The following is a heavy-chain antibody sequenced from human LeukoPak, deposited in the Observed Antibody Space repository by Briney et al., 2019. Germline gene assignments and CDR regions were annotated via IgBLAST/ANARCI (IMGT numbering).Heavy chain of an antibody. CDR3: ARDLYYYASGSYARPYYFDY. J-gene: IGHJ4*02. V-gene: IGHV1-46*01. Sequence: GASVKVSCKASGYTFTSYYMHWVRQAPGQGLEWMGIINPSGGSTSYAQKFQGRVTMTRDTSISTAYMELSRLTSDDTAVYYCARDLYYYASGSYARPYYFDYWGQGTLVTVSS. CDR2: INPSGGST. CDR1: GYTFTSYY. D-gene: IGHD3-10*01.